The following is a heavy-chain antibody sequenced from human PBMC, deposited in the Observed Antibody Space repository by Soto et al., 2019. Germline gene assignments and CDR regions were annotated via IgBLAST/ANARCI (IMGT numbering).Heavy chain of an antibody. D-gene: IGHD3-3*01. CDR2: IYYSGTT. CDR3: ARATTGLTIFGVVRESSGVDV. J-gene: IGHJ6*02. Sequence: QVQLQQWGAGLLKPSETLSLTCAVYGGSFSGYYWSWIRQHPGRGLEWIGFIYYSGTTYYNPSLKSRVTISVDTSKNQFSLKLSSVTAADTAVYYCARATTGLTIFGVVRESSGVDVWGQGTTVTVSS. V-gene: IGHV4-34*01. CDR1: GGSFSGYY.